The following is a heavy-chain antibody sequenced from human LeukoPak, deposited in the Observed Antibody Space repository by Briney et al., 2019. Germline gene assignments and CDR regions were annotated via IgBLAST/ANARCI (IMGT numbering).Heavy chain of an antibody. D-gene: IGHD5-12*01. V-gene: IGHV1-2*02. J-gene: IGHJ4*02. CDR3: ARVGTYSGYDFDY. CDR2: INPNSGGT. Sequence: ASAKVSCKASGYTFTGYYMHWVRQAPGQGLEWMGWINPNSGGTNYAQKFQGRVTMTRDTSISTAYMELSRLRSDDTAVYYCARVGTYSGYDFDYWGQGTLVTVSS. CDR1: GYTFTGYY.